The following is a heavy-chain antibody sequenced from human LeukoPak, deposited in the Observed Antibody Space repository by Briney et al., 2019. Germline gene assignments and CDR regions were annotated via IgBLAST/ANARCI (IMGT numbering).Heavy chain of an antibody. CDR1: GGSISSSSYY. CDR2: MYYTGST. J-gene: IGHJ4*02. CDR3: ASSSYYYDSSGYLDY. D-gene: IGHD3-22*01. V-gene: IGHV4-39*01. Sequence: SETLSLTCTVSGGSISSSSYYWGWIRQPPVKGLEWIGNMYYTGSTYYNPSLKSRVTISVDTSKNQFSLKLSSVTAADTAVYYCASSSYYYDSSGYLDYWGQGTLVTVSS.